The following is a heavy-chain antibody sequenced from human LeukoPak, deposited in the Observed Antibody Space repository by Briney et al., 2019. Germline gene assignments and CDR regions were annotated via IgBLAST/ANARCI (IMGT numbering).Heavy chain of an antibody. CDR1: GGSFSGYY. Sequence: SETLSLTCAVYGGSFSGYYWSWIRQPPGKGLEWIGEINHSGSTNYNPSLKSRVTISVDTSKNQFSLKLSSVTAADTAVYYCARFVSGGYCSSTSCYSYYFDYWGQGTLVTVSS. CDR3: ARFVSGGYCSSTSCYSYYFDY. V-gene: IGHV4-34*01. D-gene: IGHD2-2*01. J-gene: IGHJ4*02. CDR2: INHSGST.